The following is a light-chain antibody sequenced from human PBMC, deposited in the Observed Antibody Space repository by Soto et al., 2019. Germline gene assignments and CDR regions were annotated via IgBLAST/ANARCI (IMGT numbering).Light chain of an antibody. V-gene: IGLV1-44*01. CDR3: AAWDYSLNAYV. CDR2: GDY. Sequence: QSVLTQPPSASGTPGQRVSISCSGSSSNIGSEAVNWFQHLPGTTPKLLIYGDYQRPSGVPDRFSGSRPGTSASLAISGLQSQDEADYYCAAWDYSLNAYVFGTGTKVTVL. CDR1: SSNIGSEA. J-gene: IGLJ1*01.